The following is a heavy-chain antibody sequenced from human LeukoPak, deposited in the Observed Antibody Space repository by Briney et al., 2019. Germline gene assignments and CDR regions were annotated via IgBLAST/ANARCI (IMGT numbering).Heavy chain of an antibody. V-gene: IGHV4-34*01. CDR3: ARGDIVVVPAAFYYYYYMDV. J-gene: IGHJ6*03. CDR2: INHSGST. CDR1: GGSFSGYY. Sequence: SETLSLTCAVYGGSFSGYYWSWIRQPPGKGLEWIGEINHSGSTNYNPFLKSRVTISVDTSKNQFSLKLSSVTAADTAVYYCARGDIVVVPAAFYYYYYMDVWGKGTTVTVSS. D-gene: IGHD2-2*01.